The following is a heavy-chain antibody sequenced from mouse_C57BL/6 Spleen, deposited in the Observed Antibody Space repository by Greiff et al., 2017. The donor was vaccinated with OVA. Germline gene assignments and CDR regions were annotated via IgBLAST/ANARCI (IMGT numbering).Heavy chain of an antibody. CDR1: GFTFSDYY. D-gene: IGHD2-3*01. CDR3: ASVYDGYSKAWCAY. J-gene: IGHJ3*01. CDR2: INYDGSST. Sequence: EVKLVESEGGLVQPGSSMTLSCTASGFTFSDYYMAWVRQVPEKGLEWVANINYDGSSTYYLDSLKSRFIISRDNAKNILYLQMSSLKSEDTATYYCASVYDGYSKAWCAYWGQGTLVTVSA. V-gene: IGHV5-16*01.